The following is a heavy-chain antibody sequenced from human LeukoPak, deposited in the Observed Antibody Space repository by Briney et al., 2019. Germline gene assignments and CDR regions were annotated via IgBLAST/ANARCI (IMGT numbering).Heavy chain of an antibody. J-gene: IGHJ4*02. CDR1: GYTFTGYY. V-gene: IGHV1-2*02. CDR2: INPNSGGT. CDR3: AGEPMVRGVIDY. D-gene: IGHD3-10*01. Sequence: ASVKVSCKASGYTFTGYYMHWVRQAPGQGLEWMGWINPNSGGTNYAQKFQGRVTMTRDTSISTAHMELSRLRSDDTAVYYCAGEPMVRGVIDYWGQGTLVTVSS.